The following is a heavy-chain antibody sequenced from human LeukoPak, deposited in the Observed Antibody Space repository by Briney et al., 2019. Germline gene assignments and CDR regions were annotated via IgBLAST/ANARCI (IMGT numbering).Heavy chain of an antibody. D-gene: IGHD5-24*01. J-gene: IGHJ5*02. Sequence: SETLSLTCTVSGGSINSYYWSWIRQPPGKGMEWIGYIYYSGSSEYNPSLKSRVTISVDTSKNQFSLKMSSVTAADTAVYYCARARDGHINNWFDPWGQGTLVTVSS. CDR3: ARARDGHINNWFDP. V-gene: IGHV4-59*01. CDR1: GGSINSYY. CDR2: IYYSGSS.